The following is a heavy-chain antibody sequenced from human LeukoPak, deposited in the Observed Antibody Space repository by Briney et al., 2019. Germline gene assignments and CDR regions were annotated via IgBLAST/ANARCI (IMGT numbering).Heavy chain of an antibody. Sequence: GGSLRLSCAASGFTFSDHYMDGVRQAPGKGLEWVGRIRNKANSYTTEYAASVKGRFTISRDDSKNSLYLQVNSLKTEDTAVYYCVAMLRGVGYWGQGTMVTVSS. CDR1: GFTFSDHY. CDR2: IRNKANSYTT. V-gene: IGHV3-72*01. D-gene: IGHD3-10*01. CDR3: VAMLRGVGY. J-gene: IGHJ4*02.